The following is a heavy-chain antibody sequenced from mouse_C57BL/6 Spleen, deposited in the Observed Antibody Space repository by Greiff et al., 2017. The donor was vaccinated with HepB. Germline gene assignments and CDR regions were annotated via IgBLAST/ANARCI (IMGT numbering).Heavy chain of an antibody. CDR1: GYTFTSYG. V-gene: IGHV1-58*01. CDR2: IYIGNGYT. J-gene: IGHJ1*03. D-gene: IGHD1-1*01. CDR3: ARRGGNYGSSYDWYFDV. Sequence: VQLKQSGAELVRPGSSVKMSCKTSGYTFTSYGINWVKQRPGQGLEWIGYIYIGNGYTEYNEKFKGKATLTSDTSSSTAYMQLSSLTSEDSAIYFCARRGGNYGSSYDWYFDVWGTGTTVTVSS.